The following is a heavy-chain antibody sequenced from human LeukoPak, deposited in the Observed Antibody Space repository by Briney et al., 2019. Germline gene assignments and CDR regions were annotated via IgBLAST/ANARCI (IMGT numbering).Heavy chain of an antibody. CDR1: GGSLSGYY. Sequence: PSETLPLTCAVYGGSLSGYYWSWIRQPPGKGLEWIGEINHSGSTNYNPSLKSRVTISVDTSKNQFSLKLSSVTAADTAVYYCARALLGGYSYGYNKYYYMDVWGKGTTVTVSS. V-gene: IGHV4-34*01. CDR3: ARALLGGYSYGYNKYYYMDV. D-gene: IGHD5-18*01. CDR2: INHSGST. J-gene: IGHJ6*03.